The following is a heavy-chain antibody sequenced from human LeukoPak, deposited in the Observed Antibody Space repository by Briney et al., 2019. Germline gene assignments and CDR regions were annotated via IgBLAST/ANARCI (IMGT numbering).Heavy chain of an antibody. V-gene: IGHV3-23*01. CDR2: ISGSGGST. CDR3: VMPGSSISPYFDF. CDR1: GFTFSSYA. Sequence: GGSLRLSCAASGFTFSSYAMSWVRQAPGKGLEWVSAISGSGGSTYYADSVRGRFTISRDNSKSTLYLQMNSLRAEDTAVYYCVMPGSSISPYFDFWGQGTLVTVSS. D-gene: IGHD6-13*01. J-gene: IGHJ4*02.